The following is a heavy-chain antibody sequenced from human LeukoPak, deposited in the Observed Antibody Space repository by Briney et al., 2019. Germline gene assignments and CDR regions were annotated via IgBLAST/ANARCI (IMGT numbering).Heavy chain of an antibody. CDR2: IKKDGSET. D-gene: IGHD2-15*01. V-gene: IGHV3-7*01. CDR3: ASDDYCNGEAWYSPWFDP. CDR1: GFTLSHFW. J-gene: IGHJ5*02. Sequence: GGSLRLSCAASGFTLSHFWMTWVRQAPGKGLEGVANIKKDGSETNYVDSVKGRFTISRDNAKNSLHLHMNSLRAEDTAIYYCASDDYCNGEAWYSPWFDPRGQGTLVTVSS.